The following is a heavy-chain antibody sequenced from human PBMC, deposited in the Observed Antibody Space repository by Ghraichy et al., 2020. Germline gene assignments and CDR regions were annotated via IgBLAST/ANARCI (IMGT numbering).Heavy chain of an antibody. D-gene: IGHD5-18*01. J-gene: IGHJ4*02. Sequence: GGSLRLSCAASGFTFSSYTINWVRQAPGKGLEWISYISSISAIYYADSVKGRFTISRDNAKNSLYLQMNSLRAEDTAAYYCARGTSDARYSYGYDYWGQGTRVTVSS. CDR3: ARGTSDARYSYGYDY. CDR2: ISSISAI. V-gene: IGHV3-48*04. CDR1: GFTFSSYT.